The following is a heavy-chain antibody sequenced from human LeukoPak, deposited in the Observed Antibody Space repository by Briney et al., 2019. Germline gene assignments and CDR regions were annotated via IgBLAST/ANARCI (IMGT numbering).Heavy chain of an antibody. D-gene: IGHD3-16*01. V-gene: IGHV3-7*01. CDR1: AFIFSGHW. J-gene: IGHJ3*02. CDR2: IKEDGSER. CDR3: ARDRVGGAFDI. Sequence: GGSLRLSCEGSAFIFSGHWMNWVRQTPGKGLEWVASIKEDGSERQYVDSVKGRFTISRDNAKNSLYLQMNSLRAEDTAVYYCARDRVGGAFDIWGQGTMVTVSS.